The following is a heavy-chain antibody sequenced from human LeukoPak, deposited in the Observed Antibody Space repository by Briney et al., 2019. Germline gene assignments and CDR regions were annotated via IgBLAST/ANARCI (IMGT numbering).Heavy chain of an antibody. D-gene: IGHD5-18*01. CDR2: ISSTSTTI. J-gene: IGHJ4*02. CDR1: GFTFSYYN. Sequence: PWGSLRLSCSASGFTFSYYNMNWVRQAPGKGLEWVSYISSTSTTIYYADSVMGRFSISRDKNSLYLQMNSLRADDTAVYYCATYPGYTYEVEAPRPARGYWGQGTLVTVSS. CDR3: ATYPGYTYEVEAPRPARGY. V-gene: IGHV3-48*01.